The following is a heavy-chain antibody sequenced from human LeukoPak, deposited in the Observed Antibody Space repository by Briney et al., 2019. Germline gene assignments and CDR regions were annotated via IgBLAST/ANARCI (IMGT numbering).Heavy chain of an antibody. Sequence: GRSLRLSCAASGFTFSSYAMHWVRQAPGKGLEWVAVISYDGSNKYYADSVKGRFTISRDNSKNTLYLQMNSLRAEDTAVYYCAKDRAYYYGSGSSDYWGQGTLVTVSS. J-gene: IGHJ4*02. CDR2: ISYDGSNK. CDR1: GFTFSSYA. V-gene: IGHV3-30*04. D-gene: IGHD3-10*01. CDR3: AKDRAYYYGSGSSDY.